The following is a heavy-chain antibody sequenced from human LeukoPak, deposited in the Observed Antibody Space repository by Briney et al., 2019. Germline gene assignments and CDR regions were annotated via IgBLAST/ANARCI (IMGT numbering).Heavy chain of an antibody. D-gene: IGHD3-22*01. CDR3: ARDEYYDSSGYTS. CDR1: GFTLSSYS. Sequence: GGDPSLSCAASGFTLSSYSMTRGRQGAGEGGEGVLYISSSGSTIYYADSVKGRFTISRDNAKNSLYLQMNSLRAEDTAVYYCARDEYYDSSGYTSWGQGTLVTVSS. J-gene: IGHJ4*02. V-gene: IGHV3-48*01. CDR2: ISSSGSTI.